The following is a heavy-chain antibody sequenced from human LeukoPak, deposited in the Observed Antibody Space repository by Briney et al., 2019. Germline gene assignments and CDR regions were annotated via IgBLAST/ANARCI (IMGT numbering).Heavy chain of an antibody. D-gene: IGHD6-19*01. CDR1: GFTFSRYN. J-gene: IGHJ4*02. CDR2: ITPTSAYI. V-gene: IGHV3-21*01. Sequence: GGSLRLSCAGSGFTFSRYNMNWFRQAPGMGLEWVSSITPTSAYIYYADSVKGRFSISRDNADNSLSLQMNSLRGEDTAVYYCTRASGTSGWYPAFDYWGQGVLVTISS. CDR3: TRASGTSGWYPAFDY.